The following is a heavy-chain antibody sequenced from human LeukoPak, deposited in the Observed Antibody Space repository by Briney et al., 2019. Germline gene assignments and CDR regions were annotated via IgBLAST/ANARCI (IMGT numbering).Heavy chain of an antibody. Sequence: GGSLRLSCAASGFTFSSYSMNWVRQAPGKGLEWVSSISSSSSYIYYADSVKGRFTISRDNAKNSLYLQMNSLRAEDTALYYCAKAQMVRGVMMGDFDYWGQGTLVTVSS. CDR3: AKAQMVRGVMMGDFDY. J-gene: IGHJ4*02. CDR2: ISSSSSYI. CDR1: GFTFSSYS. V-gene: IGHV3-21*04. D-gene: IGHD3-10*01.